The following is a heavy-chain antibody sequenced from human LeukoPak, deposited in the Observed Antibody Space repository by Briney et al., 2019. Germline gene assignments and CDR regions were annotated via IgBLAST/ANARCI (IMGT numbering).Heavy chain of an antibody. J-gene: IGHJ4*02. CDR3: ARDSSSFGYYFDY. CDR2: ISSSSYI. Sequence: PGGALRLSCAASGFTFSSYDMNWVRQAPGKGLEWVSSISSSSYIYYADSVKGRFTISRDNAKNSLYLQMNSLRAEDTAVYYCARDSSSFGYYFDYWGQGTLVTVSS. V-gene: IGHV3-21*01. CDR1: GFTFSSYD. D-gene: IGHD6-13*01.